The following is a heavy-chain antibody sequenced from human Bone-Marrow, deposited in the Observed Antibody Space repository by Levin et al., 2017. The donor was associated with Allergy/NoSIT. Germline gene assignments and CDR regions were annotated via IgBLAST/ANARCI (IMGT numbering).Heavy chain of an antibody. V-gene: IGHV4-30-4*01. CDR3: ARGVAWSYFDS. CDR1: GGSISSGDYY. CDR2: MYSTGST. J-gene: IGHJ4*02. Sequence: PSETLSLTCIVSGGSISSGDYYWSWIRQAPGKGLEWIGYMYSTGSTYYNPSLKGRIIISADTSTNQFSLKLRSVTAADTAVYFCARGVAWSYFDSWGQGTLVTVSS. D-gene: IGHD3-3*01.